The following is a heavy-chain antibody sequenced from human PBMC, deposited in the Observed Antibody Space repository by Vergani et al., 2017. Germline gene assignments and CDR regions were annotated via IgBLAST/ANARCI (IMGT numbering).Heavy chain of an antibody. CDR1: GGSISSAGYF. Sequence: QVQLQESGPGLVKTSQTLSLTCTVSGGSISSAGYFWSWIRQPPGKGLELIGYIYHSGSAYYKPSLESRVTMSVDTSQNQFSLNLNSVTASDTAVYYCARIPRGYCSSVICFPFDHWAQGSLITVSS. CDR2: IYHSGSA. V-gene: IGHV4-31*03. CDR3: ARIPRGYCSSVICFPFDH. D-gene: IGHD2-2*01. J-gene: IGHJ4*02.